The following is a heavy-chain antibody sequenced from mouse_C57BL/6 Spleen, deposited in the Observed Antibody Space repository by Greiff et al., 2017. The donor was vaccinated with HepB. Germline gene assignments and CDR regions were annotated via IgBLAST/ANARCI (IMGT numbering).Heavy chain of an antibody. CDR1: GYTFTSYW. D-gene: IGHD2-5*01. V-gene: IGHV1-72*01. CDR2: IDPNSGGT. Sequence: VQLQQPGAELVKPGASVKLSCKASGYTFTSYWMHWVKQRPGRGLEWIGRIDPNSGGTKYNEKFKSKATLTVDKPSSTAYMQISSLTSEDPAVYYCAYSNSPWFAYWGQGTLVTVSA. CDR3: AYSNSPWFAY. J-gene: IGHJ3*01.